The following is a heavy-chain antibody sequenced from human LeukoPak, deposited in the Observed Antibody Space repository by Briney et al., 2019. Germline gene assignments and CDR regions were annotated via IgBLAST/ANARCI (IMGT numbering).Heavy chain of an antibody. Sequence: SETLSLTCTVSGGSISSSNYYWGWIRQPPGKGLEWIGSIYYSGSTYYNPSLKSRVTISVDTSKNQFSLKLSSVTAADTAVYYCARERGYYDSSGNHFDYWGQGTLVTVSS. V-gene: IGHV4-39*07. CDR1: GGSISSSNYY. J-gene: IGHJ4*02. CDR2: IYYSGST. CDR3: ARERGYYDSSGNHFDY. D-gene: IGHD3-22*01.